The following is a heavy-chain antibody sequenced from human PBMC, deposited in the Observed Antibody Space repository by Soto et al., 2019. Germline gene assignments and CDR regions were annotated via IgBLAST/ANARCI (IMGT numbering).Heavy chain of an antibody. CDR3: ARERGIAAAGDFDY. J-gene: IGHJ4*02. D-gene: IGHD6-13*01. V-gene: IGHV6-1*01. CDR2: TYYRSKWYN. CDR1: GDSVSYNSAA. Sequence: PTLSVPCAISGDSVSYNSAAWTWIRQSPSRGLEWLGRTYYRSKWYNDYAVSVKSRVTINPDTSKNRFSLQLNSVTPEDTAVYYCARERGIAAAGDFDYWGQGTLVTVS.